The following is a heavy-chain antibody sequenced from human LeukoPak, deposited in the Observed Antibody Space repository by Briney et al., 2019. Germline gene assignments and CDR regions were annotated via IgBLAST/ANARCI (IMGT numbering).Heavy chain of an antibody. CDR3: ARDMTGVAAHY. Sequence: GGSLRLSCAASGFTFSSYSMNWVRQAPGKGLEWVSSISSSSSYIYYADSVKGRFTISRDNAENSLYLQMNSLRAEDTAVYYCARDMTGVAAHYWGQGTLVTVSS. V-gene: IGHV3-21*01. J-gene: IGHJ4*02. D-gene: IGHD2-15*01. CDR1: GFTFSSYS. CDR2: ISSSSSYI.